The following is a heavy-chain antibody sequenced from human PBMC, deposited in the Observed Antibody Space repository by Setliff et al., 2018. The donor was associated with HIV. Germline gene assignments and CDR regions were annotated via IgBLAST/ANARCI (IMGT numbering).Heavy chain of an antibody. V-gene: IGHV3-11*01. CDR2: IGSRGTPV. CDR3: ASGITKIGGDAFDI. D-gene: IGHD3-22*01. CDR1: GFIFSDYF. Sequence: GGSLRLSCEASGFIFSDYFMTWIRQAPGKGLEWISYIGSRGTPVKTADSLKGRFTISRDNAKNSLYLQMNSLKAEDTAAYYCASGITKIGGDAFDIWGQGTMVTVSS. J-gene: IGHJ3*02.